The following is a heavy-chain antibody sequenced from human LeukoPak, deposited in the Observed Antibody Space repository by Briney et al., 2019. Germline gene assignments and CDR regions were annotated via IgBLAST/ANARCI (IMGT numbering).Heavy chain of an antibody. Sequence: GGSLRLSCAASGFTFSSYSMNWVRQAPGKGLEWVSYISSSSSTIYYADSVKGRFTISRDNAKNSLYLQMNSLRAEDTAVYYCARDSSEKDSSSSNWFDPWGQGTLVTVSS. CDR2: ISSSSSTI. CDR1: GFTFSSYS. J-gene: IGHJ5*02. CDR3: ARDSSEKDSSSSNWFDP. D-gene: IGHD6-6*01. V-gene: IGHV3-48*04.